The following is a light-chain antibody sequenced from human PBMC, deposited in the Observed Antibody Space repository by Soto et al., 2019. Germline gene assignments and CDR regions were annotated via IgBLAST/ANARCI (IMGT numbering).Light chain of an antibody. V-gene: IGLV2-14*01. CDR1: SSDVGGYNY. CDR3: ISYTSSTTWV. Sequence: QSALTQPASVSGSPGQSITISCTGTSSDVGGYNYVSWHQQHPGKAPKLMIYEVSNRPSGVSNRFSGSKSGNTASLTISGLQAEDEADYYCISYTSSTTWVFGGGTKLTVL. J-gene: IGLJ3*02. CDR2: EVS.